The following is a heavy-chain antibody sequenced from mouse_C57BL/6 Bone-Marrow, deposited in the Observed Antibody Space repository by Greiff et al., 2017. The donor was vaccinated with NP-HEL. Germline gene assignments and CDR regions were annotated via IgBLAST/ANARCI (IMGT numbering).Heavy chain of an antibody. Sequence: EVKLMESGGGLVQPGGSMKLSCVASGFTFSNYWMNWVRQSPEKGLEWVAQIRLKSDNYATHYAESVKGRFTISRDDSKSSVYLQMNNVRAEDTGIYYCTGGKLGLFDYWGQGTTLTVSS. CDR3: TGGKLGLFDY. D-gene: IGHD4-1*01. V-gene: IGHV6-3*01. CDR2: IRLKSDNYAT. CDR1: GFTFSNYW. J-gene: IGHJ2*01.